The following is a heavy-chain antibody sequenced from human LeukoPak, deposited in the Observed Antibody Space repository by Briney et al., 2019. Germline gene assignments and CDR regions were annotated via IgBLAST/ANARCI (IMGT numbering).Heavy chain of an antibody. CDR2: IYYSGST. J-gene: IGHJ3*02. D-gene: IGHD1-26*01. CDR3: ASESGSYYPPYAFDI. CDR1: GGAISSYY. Sequence: SETLSLTCTVSGGAISSYYWTWVRQPPGKGLEWIGYIYYSGSTNYNPSLKSRVTISVDTSKNQFSLKLSSVTGADTAVYYCASESGSYYPPYAFDIWGQGTMVTVSS. V-gene: IGHV4-59*01.